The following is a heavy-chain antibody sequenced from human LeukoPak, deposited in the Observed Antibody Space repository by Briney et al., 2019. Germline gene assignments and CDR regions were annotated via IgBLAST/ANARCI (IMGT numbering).Heavy chain of an antibody. CDR1: GFTFSTYG. CDR3: AKALYSSSWYLDY. V-gene: IGHV3-30*18. Sequence: PGRSLRLSCAASGFTFSTYGMHWARQAPGKGLEWVAVISYDGTNKYNADSVKGRFTISRDNSKNTLYLQMNSLRTEDTAVYYCAKALYSSSWYLDYWGQGTLVTVSS. CDR2: ISYDGTNK. D-gene: IGHD6-13*01. J-gene: IGHJ4*02.